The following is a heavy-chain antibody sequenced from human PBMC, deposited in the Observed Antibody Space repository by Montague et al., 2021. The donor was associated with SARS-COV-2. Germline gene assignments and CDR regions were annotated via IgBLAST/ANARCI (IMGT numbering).Heavy chain of an antibody. V-gene: IGHV4-34*01. Sequence: NKNSGSTNYIPSLKSRVAISVDTSKNQFSLKLRSVTAADTAVYFCARGALTGGNYEFWRGYSPSRVDDWRQGTLVTVSS. CDR3: ARGALTGGNYEFWRGYSPSRVDD. J-gene: IGHJ4*02. D-gene: IGHD3-3*01. CDR2: NKNSGST.